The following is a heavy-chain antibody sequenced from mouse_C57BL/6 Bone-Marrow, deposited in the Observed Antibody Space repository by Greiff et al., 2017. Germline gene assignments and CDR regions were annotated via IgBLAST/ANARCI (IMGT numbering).Heavy chain of an antibody. CDR3: ASGCYDPFAY. CDR2: IYPGSGST. CDR1: GYTFTSYW. J-gene: IGHJ3*01. V-gene: IGHV1-55*01. Sequence: QVHVKQPGAELVKPGASVKMSCKASGYTFTSYWITWVKQRPGQGLEWIGDIYPGSGSTNYNEKFKSKATLTVDTSSSTAYMQLSSLTSEDSAVYYCASGCYDPFAYWGQGTLVTVSA. D-gene: IGHD2-12*01.